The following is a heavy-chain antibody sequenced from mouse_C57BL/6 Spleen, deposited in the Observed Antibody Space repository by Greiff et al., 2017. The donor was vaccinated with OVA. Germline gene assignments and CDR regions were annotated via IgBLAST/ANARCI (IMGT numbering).Heavy chain of an antibody. J-gene: IGHJ4*01. CDR1: GYTFTDYE. Sequence: QVQLQQSGAELVRPGASVTLSCKASGYTFTDYEMHWVKQTPVHGLEWIGAIDPETGGTAYNQKFKGKAILTADKSSSTAYMELRSLTSEDSAVDYCTRNYYGSSFFAMDYWGQGTSVTVSS. V-gene: IGHV1-15*01. D-gene: IGHD1-1*01. CDR3: TRNYYGSSFFAMDY. CDR2: IDPETGGT.